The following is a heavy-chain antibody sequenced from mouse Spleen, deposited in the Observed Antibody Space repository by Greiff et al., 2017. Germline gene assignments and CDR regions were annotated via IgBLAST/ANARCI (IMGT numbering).Heavy chain of an antibody. CDR3: ARHDGTVFDY. J-gene: IGHJ2*01. CDR1: GFTFSSYT. CDR2: ISSGGGNT. Sequence: EVHLVESGGGLVKPGGSLKLSCAASGFTFSSYTMSWVRQTPEKRLEWVATISSGGGNTYYPDSVKGRFTISRDNSRNTLYLQMSSLRSEDTAMYYCARHDGTVFDYWGQGTTRTVSS. D-gene: IGHD2-3*01. V-gene: IGHV5-9*04.